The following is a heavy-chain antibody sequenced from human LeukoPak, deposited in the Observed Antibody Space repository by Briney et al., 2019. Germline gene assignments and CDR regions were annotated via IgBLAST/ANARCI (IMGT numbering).Heavy chain of an antibody. CDR3: AYYYGSGSTRGYYFDY. Sequence: GGSLRLSCAASGFTFSSYWMHWVRQAPGKGLVWVSRINSDGSSTSYADSVKGRFTISRDNAKNTLYLQMNNLRAEDTAVYYCAYYYGSGSTRGYYFDYWGQGTLVTVSS. CDR2: INSDGSST. CDR1: GFTFSSYW. J-gene: IGHJ4*02. V-gene: IGHV3-74*01. D-gene: IGHD3-10*01.